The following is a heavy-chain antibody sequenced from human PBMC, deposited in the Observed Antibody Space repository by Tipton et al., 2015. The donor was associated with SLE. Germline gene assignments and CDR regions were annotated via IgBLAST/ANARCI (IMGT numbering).Heavy chain of an antibody. D-gene: IGHD1-26*01. CDR3: ARGGYSGSYWDAFDI. CDR1: GFTFSSYW. J-gene: IGHJ3*02. Sequence: SLRLSCAASGFTFSSYWMHWVRQAPGKGLVWVSRINTDGRTTTYADSVKGRFTISRDNAKNTLYLQMNSLRAEDAAVYYCARGGYSGSYWDAFDIWGQGTMVTVSS. CDR2: INTDGRTT. V-gene: IGHV3-74*01.